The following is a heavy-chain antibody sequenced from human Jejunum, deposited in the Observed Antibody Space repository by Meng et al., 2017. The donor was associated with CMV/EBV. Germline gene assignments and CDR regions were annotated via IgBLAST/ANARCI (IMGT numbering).Heavy chain of an antibody. Sequence: QRKEPGPGLVKPSQTLSLICSVSGGSIGSGDYYWSWIRQPPGKGLEWIGYIHDTGSTYYNPSLKSRVDISLGTSRNHFSLTLSSVTAEDTAVYFCARGSIFVSFDSWGQGTLVTVSS. J-gene: IGHJ4*02. D-gene: IGHD3-3*01. CDR3: ARGSIFVSFDS. CDR2: IHDTGST. CDR1: GGSIGSGDYY. V-gene: IGHV4-30-4*08.